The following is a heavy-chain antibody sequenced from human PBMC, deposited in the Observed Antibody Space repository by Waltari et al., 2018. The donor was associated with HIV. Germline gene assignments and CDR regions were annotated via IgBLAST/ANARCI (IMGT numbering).Heavy chain of an antibody. J-gene: IGHJ4*02. V-gene: IGHV1-2*02. Sequence: VQHVQSGAGVTKAGDSVKVSCKASGYTLTGYYMHLVRQAPGQGREWMGGINPNSGGTNYAQKFQCRVTMTRDTSISKADMELSRLRADDTAVYYCARDLTHYDGSGSPDYWGEVTLVTGSS. D-gene: IGHD3-10*01. CDR2: INPNSGGT. CDR3: ARDLTHYDGSGSPDY. CDR1: GYTLTGYY.